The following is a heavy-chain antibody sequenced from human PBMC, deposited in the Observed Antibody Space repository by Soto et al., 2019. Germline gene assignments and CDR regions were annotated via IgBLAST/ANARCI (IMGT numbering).Heavy chain of an antibody. CDR1: GFTFSSYG. CDR3: ARDPVHSYGSGLRNRKDAFDI. J-gene: IGHJ3*02. V-gene: IGHV3-33*01. CDR2: IWYDGSNK. Sequence: GGSLRLSCAASGFTFSSYGMHWVRQAPGKGLEWVAVIWYDGSNKYYADSVKGRFTISRDNSKNTLYLQMNSLRAEDTAVYYCARDPVHSYGSGLRNRKDAFDIWGQGTMVTVSS. D-gene: IGHD5-18*01.